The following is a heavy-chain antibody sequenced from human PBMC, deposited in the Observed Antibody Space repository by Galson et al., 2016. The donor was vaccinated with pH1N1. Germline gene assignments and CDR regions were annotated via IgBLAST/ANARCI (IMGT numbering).Heavy chain of an antibody. CDR2: VNHSGSS. Sequence: SETLSLTCAVYGGSLSGHYWSWIRQSPGKGLEWIGEVNHSGSSAYNPSLNGRVAISVDASKQQFSLRPMSVTAADTAVYFCARHSTSGFPGIEVAARRRPFDVWGHGTLVTVSS. J-gene: IGHJ3*01. CDR1: GGSLSGHY. D-gene: IGHD6-19*01. CDR3: ARHSTSGFPGIEVAARRRPFDV. V-gene: IGHV4-34*01.